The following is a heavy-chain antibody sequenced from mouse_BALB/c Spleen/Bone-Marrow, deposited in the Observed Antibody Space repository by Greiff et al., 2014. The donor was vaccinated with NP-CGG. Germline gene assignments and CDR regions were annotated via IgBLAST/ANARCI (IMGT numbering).Heavy chain of an antibody. CDR1: GYAFSSSW. D-gene: IGHD4-1*02. CDR2: IYPGDGDT. V-gene: IGHV1-82*01. Sequence: QVHVKQSGPELAKPGASVKISCKASGYAFSSSWMNWVKQRPGQGLEWIGRIYPGDGDTNYNGKFKGKATLTADKSSSTAYMQLSSLTSVDSAVYFCARFSTVYYFDYWGQGTTLTVSS. CDR3: ARFSTVYYFDY. J-gene: IGHJ2*01.